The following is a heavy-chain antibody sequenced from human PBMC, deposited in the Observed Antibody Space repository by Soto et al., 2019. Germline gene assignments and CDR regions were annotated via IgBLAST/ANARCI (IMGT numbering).Heavy chain of an antibody. J-gene: IGHJ4*02. CDR1: GFTFSSCS. V-gene: IGHV3-23*01. CDR3: AKVQSFWSGYPAPFDY. D-gene: IGHD3-3*01. Sequence: GGSLILSWAASGFTFSSCSMSWVRQAPGKGLEWVSAISGSGGSTYYADSVKGRFTISRDNSKNTLYLQMNSLRAEDTAVYYCAKVQSFWSGYPAPFDYWGQGTLVTVSS. CDR2: ISGSGGST.